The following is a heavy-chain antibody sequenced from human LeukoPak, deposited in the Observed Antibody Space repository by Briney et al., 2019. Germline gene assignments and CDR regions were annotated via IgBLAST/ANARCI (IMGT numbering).Heavy chain of an antibody. Sequence: PRGSLRLSCAGSGFTFSDSAMHWVRQASGKGLEWIGRIRSKAKSHATAYAASVKGRFTFSRDDSKNMAYLQMNSLKTGDTAVYYCTRWESGNDPFDYWGQGTLVTVSS. J-gene: IGHJ4*02. D-gene: IGHD1-1*01. CDR2: IRSKAKSHAT. CDR1: GFTFSDSA. V-gene: IGHV3-73*01. CDR3: TRWESGNDPFDY.